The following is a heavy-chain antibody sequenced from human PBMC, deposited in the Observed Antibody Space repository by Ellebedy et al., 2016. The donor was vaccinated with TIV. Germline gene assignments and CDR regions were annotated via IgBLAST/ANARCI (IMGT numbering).Heavy chain of an antibody. V-gene: IGHV3-30*18. CDR2: ISYDGSNT. Sequence: GGSLRLSXVASGFTFSSYGMHWVRQAPKKGLEWVAVISYDGSNTYYADSLKGRFAISRDNSRNTLYLQMNTLRAEDTAVYYCAKDSPTGYTNRWSGSSAWLGSWGQGTLGTVSS. CDR3: AKDSPTGYTNRWSGSSAWLGS. D-gene: IGHD6-19*01. J-gene: IGHJ5*02. CDR1: GFTFSSYG.